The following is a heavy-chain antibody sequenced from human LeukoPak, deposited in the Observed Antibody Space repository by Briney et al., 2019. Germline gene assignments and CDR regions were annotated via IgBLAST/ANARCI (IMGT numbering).Heavy chain of an antibody. CDR2: IKQDGSEK. V-gene: IGHV3-7*01. CDR3: ARDGQKGTYYDFWSGYFRYMDV. J-gene: IGHJ6*03. CDR1: GLTFSSYW. Sequence: SGGSLRLSCAASGLTFSSYWMSWVRQAPGKGLERVANIKQDGSEKYYVDSVKGRFTISRDNAKNSLYLQMNSLRAEDTAVYYCARDGQKGTYYDFWSGYFRYMDVWGKGTTVTVSS. D-gene: IGHD3-3*01.